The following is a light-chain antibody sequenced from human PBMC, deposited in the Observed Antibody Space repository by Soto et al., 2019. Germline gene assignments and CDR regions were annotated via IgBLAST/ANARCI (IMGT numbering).Light chain of an antibody. CDR1: QSVLYSSNSKNY. CDR3: QQYYSTPRT. J-gene: IGKJ2*01. Sequence: DIVMTQSPDSLGVSLGERATINCKSSQSVLYSSNSKNYLAWYQQKPGQPPNLLIFWASTRESGVPDRFSGSGSGTDFTLTISSLQAEYVAVYYCQQYYSTPRTFGQGTKLEIK. CDR2: WAS. V-gene: IGKV4-1*01.